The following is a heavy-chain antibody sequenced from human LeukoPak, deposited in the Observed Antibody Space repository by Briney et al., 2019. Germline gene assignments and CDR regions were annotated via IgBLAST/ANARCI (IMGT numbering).Heavy chain of an antibody. D-gene: IGHD3-3*01. Sequence: PWGSLRLSCAASGFTFSSYWMSWVRQAPGKGLEWVANIKQDGSEKYYVDSVKGRFTISRDNAKNSLYLQMNSLRAEDTAVYYCARVGGRFLEWLWSYYYYMDVWGKGTTVTVSS. V-gene: IGHV3-7*01. J-gene: IGHJ6*03. CDR2: IKQDGSEK. CDR3: ARVGGRFLEWLWSYYYYMDV. CDR1: GFTFSSYW.